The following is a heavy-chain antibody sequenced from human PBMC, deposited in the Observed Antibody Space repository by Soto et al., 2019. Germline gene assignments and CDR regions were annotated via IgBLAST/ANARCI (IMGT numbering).Heavy chain of an antibody. J-gene: IGHJ3*02. V-gene: IGHV1-2*04. D-gene: IGHD4-17*01. CDR2: INPNSGGT. CDR3: ARGGYGDYDAFDI. Sequence: VASVKVSCKASVYTFTGYYMHWVRQAPGQGLESMGWINPNSGGTNYAQKFQGWVTMTRDTSISTAYMELSRLRSDDTAVYYCARGGYGDYDAFDIWGQGTMVTVSS. CDR1: VYTFTGYY.